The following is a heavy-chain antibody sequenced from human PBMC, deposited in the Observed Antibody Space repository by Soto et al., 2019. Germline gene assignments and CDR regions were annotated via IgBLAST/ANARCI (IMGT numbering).Heavy chain of an antibody. D-gene: IGHD3-10*01. J-gene: IGHJ4*02. V-gene: IGHV4-39*01. CDR1: DDSITSGAYY. CDR2: IQYRGCT. CDR3: AGMFWFGXXXXXY. Sequence: HLQLQESGPRLIKPSETLSLTCTVSDDSITSGAYYWGLIRQPPGKGLEWIGTIQYRGCTYYNPSLKSRVXXXXDXXXXXXXXXXXXXXXADTAVYFCAGMFWFGXXXXXYWGQXTLV.